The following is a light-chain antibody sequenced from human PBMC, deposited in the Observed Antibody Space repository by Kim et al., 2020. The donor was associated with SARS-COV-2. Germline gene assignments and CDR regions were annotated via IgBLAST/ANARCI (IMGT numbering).Light chain of an antibody. J-gene: IGKJ1*01. CDR3: QQYSSSPAT. V-gene: IGKV3-20*01. CDR2: GAS. CDR1: QSVSSNY. Sequence: SPGERAARSCRASQSVSSNYLAWYQQKPGQAPRLLIYGASSRATGIPDRFSGSGSGTDFTLTITRLEPEDLAVYYCQQYSSSPATFGQGTKVDIK.